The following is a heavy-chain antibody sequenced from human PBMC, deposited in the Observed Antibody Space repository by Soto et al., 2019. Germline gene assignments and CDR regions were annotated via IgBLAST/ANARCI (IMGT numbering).Heavy chain of an antibody. Sequence: QVPLQESGPGLVKPSQTLSLTCNVSGGSISGGRYYWNWIRQHPGKGLAWIGNIYDNGITYYNPSLKSRVIISEDTSKTQHSPRLSSVTAADTAVYYCTRDRGFGMDVWCQGTTVTVSS. CDR2: IYDNGIT. CDR1: GGSISGGRYY. V-gene: IGHV4-31*03. J-gene: IGHJ6*02. CDR3: TRDRGFGMDV.